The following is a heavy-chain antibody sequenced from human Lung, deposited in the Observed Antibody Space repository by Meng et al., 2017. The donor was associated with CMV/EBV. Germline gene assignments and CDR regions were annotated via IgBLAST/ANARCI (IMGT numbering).Heavy chain of an antibody. V-gene: IGHV1-18*01. D-gene: IGHD4-23*01. J-gene: IGHJ4*02. Sequence: CDASGYSSNTYVIAWVRQAPGQGLEWMGWISAYNGNTNYAQILQDRFTMTTDTSTNTAYMELRSLRSDDTAKYYCAREGGGLPSDYWGQGTLVTVSS. CDR1: GYSSNTYV. CDR2: ISAYNGNT. CDR3: AREGGGLPSDY.